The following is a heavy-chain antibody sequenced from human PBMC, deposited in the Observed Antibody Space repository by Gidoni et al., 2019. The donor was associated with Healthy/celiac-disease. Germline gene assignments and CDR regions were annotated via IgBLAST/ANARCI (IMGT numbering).Heavy chain of an antibody. CDR1: GFTFGDYA. V-gene: IGHV3-49*03. Sequence: EVQLVESGGGLVQPGRSLRLSGTASGFTFGDYAMSWFRQAPGKGLEWVGFIRRKAYGGTTEYAASVKGRFTISRDDSKSIAYLQMNSLKTEDTAVYYCVYSSSWLDAVDIWGQGTMVTVSS. CDR3: VYSSSWLDAVDI. D-gene: IGHD6-13*01. CDR2: IRRKAYGGTT. J-gene: IGHJ3*02.